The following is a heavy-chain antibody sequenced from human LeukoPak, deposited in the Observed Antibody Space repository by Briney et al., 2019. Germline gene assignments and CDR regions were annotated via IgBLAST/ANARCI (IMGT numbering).Heavy chain of an antibody. CDR2: IYYSGST. CDR1: GGSISSYY. V-gene: IGHV4-59*01. D-gene: IGHD3-10*01. CDR3: ARGGYYGSGSYYPFDY. J-gene: IGHJ4*02. Sequence: PSETLSLTCTVSGGSISSYYWSWIRQPPWKGLEWIGYIYYSGSTNYNPSLKSGVTISVDTSNYQISLKLQSVTAADKAVYYCARGGYYGSGSYYPFDYWGQGTLVTVSS.